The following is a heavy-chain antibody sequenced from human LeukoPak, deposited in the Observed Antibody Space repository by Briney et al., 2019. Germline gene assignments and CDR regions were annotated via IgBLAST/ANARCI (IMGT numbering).Heavy chain of an antibody. CDR1: GHTFTSYY. V-gene: IGHV1-46*01. CDR3: ARGADDYGDFYYFDY. Sequence: ASVKVSCKASGHTFTSYYMHWVRQAPGQGLEWMGIINPSGGSTSYAQKFQGRVTMTRDMSTSTVYMELSSLRSEDTAVYYCARGADDYGDFYYFDYWGQGTLVTVSS. D-gene: IGHD4-17*01. J-gene: IGHJ4*02. CDR2: INPSGGST.